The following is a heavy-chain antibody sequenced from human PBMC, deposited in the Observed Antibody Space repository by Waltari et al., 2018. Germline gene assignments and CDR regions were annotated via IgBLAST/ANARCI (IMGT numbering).Heavy chain of an antibody. CDR2: INHSGST. J-gene: IGHJ4*02. V-gene: IGHV4-34*01. CDR1: GGSFSGYY. D-gene: IGHD3-10*01. Sequence: QVQLQQWGAGLLKPSETLSLTCAVYGGSFSGYYWSWSRQPPGKGLEWIGEINHSGSTNYNPSLKSRVTISVDTSKNQFSLKLSSVTAADTAVYYCARGRRGYGSGNYFDYWGQGTLVTVSS. CDR3: ARGRRGYGSGNYFDY.